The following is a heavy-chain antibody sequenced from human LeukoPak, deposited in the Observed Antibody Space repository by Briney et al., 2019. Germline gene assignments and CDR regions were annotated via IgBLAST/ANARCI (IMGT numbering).Heavy chain of an antibody. J-gene: IGHJ4*02. CDR3: ARGWNYAFRFDY. V-gene: IGHV3-7*01. D-gene: IGHD1-7*01. Sequence: GGSLRLSCAASGFTFSAYWMTSVRQAPGKGLEWVAHIKQDGSEKYYVDSVKGRFTISRDNAKNLLYLQMNSLGAEDTAVYYCARGWNYAFRFDYWGQGTLVTVSS. CDR2: IKQDGSEK. CDR1: GFTFSAYW.